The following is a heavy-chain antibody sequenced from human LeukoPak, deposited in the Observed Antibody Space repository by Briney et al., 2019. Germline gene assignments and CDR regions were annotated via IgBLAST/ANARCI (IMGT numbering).Heavy chain of an antibody. D-gene: IGHD3-3*02. CDR3: ARVVAATFIFDYMDV. J-gene: IGHJ6*03. CDR1: GFTFSSYE. Sequence: GGSLRLSCAASGFTFSSYEMNWVRQAPGKGLEWVSSISRSSSYIYYADSVKGRFTISRDNAKKSMYLQMNSLRAEDTAVYYCARVVAATFIFDYMDVWGKGATVTVSS. CDR2: ISRSSSYI. V-gene: IGHV3-21*01.